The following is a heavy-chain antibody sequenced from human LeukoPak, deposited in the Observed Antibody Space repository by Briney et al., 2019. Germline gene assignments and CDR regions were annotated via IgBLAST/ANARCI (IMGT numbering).Heavy chain of an antibody. CDR3: ASIVVVPAADPLNAFDI. CDR1: GFTFSSYG. Sequence: PGGSLRLSCAASGFTFSSYGMHWVRQAPGKGLEWVAFIRYDGSNKYYADSVKGRFTISRDNSKNTLYLQMNSLRAEDTAVYYCASIVVVPAADPLNAFDIWGQGTMVTVSS. CDR2: IRYDGSNK. D-gene: IGHD2-2*01. V-gene: IGHV3-30*02. J-gene: IGHJ3*02.